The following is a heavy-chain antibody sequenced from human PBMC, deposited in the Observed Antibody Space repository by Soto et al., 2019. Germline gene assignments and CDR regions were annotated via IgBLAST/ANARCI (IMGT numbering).Heavy chain of an antibody. Sequence: EMQLVESGGGLVQPGGSLRLSCAASGFTFSNYEFNWVRQAPGKGLEWVSYISSNGRTLYYADSLTGRFTISRDDASNSLYLRMNSLRADDTAVYYCAREGLGRRIIQPYYGDCMDVWGHGTRVIVSS. CDR2: ISSNGRTL. CDR1: GFTFSNYE. D-gene: IGHD3-3*01. V-gene: IGHV3-48*03. J-gene: IGHJ6*02. CDR3: AREGLGRRIIQPYYGDCMDV.